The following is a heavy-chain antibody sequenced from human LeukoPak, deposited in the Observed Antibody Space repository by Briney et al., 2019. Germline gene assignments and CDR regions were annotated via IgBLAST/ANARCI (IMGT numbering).Heavy chain of an antibody. CDR1: GVSISSSNSY. V-gene: IGHV4-39*02. CDR3: ARDLYRSSGWISLPAFDI. Sequence: PSETLSLTCTVSGVSISSSNSYWGWIRQPPGKGLEWIGSIYYSGNTYYNASLKSQVSISIDTSKNQFSLKLTSVTAADTAVYYCARDLYRSSGWISLPAFDIWGQGTMVTVSS. CDR2: IYYSGNT. D-gene: IGHD6-19*01. J-gene: IGHJ3*02.